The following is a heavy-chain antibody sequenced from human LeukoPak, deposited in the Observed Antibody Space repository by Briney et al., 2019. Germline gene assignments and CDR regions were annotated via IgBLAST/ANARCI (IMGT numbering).Heavy chain of an antibody. CDR3: AKQTGSWHDHYFDY. Sequence: GGSLRLSCAASGFTFNTYAMSWVRQAPGKGLEWVSGISGSGGSTYYAGSVKGRFTISRDSSKNTLYLQMNRLRVEDTAVYYCAKQTGSWHDHYFDYWGQGTLVTVSS. J-gene: IGHJ4*02. D-gene: IGHD6-13*01. CDR2: ISGSGGST. V-gene: IGHV3-23*01. CDR1: GFTFNTYA.